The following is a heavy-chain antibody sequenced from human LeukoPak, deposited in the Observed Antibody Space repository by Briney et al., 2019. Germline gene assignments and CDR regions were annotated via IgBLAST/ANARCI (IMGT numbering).Heavy chain of an antibody. Sequence: GGSLRLSCSASGFTFSSYAMSWVRQAPGKGLEWVSAISGSGGSTYYADSVKGRFTISRDNSKNTLYLQMNSLRAEDTAIYYCAKDRGLTTVTTVPEDYWGQGTLVTVSS. CDR2: ISGSGGST. V-gene: IGHV3-23*01. D-gene: IGHD4-17*01. CDR3: AKDRGLTTVTTVPEDY. J-gene: IGHJ4*02. CDR1: GFTFSSYA.